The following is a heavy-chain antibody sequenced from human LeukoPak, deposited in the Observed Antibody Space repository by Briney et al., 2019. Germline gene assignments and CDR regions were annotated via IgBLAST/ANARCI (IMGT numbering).Heavy chain of an antibody. CDR3: ARGGRLVTNHYDSSGYSGY. Sequence: ASVKVSCKASGYTFTGYYMHWVRQAPGQGLEWMGWINPNSGGTNYAQKFQGRVTMTRDTSISTAYMELSRLRSDDTAVYYCARGGRLVTNHYDSSGYSGYWGQGTLVTVSS. V-gene: IGHV1-2*02. CDR2: INPNSGGT. CDR1: GYTFTGYY. D-gene: IGHD3-22*01. J-gene: IGHJ4*02.